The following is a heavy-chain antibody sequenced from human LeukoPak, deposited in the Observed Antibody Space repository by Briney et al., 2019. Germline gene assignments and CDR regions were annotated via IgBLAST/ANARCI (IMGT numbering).Heavy chain of an antibody. Sequence: ASVKVSCKASGGTFSSYVISWVRQAPGQGLEWMGGIIPIFGTANYAQKFQGRVTITTDESTSTAYMELSSLRSEDTAVYYCARGWYYYDSSGYYPYYYYMDVWGKGTTVTVSS. D-gene: IGHD3-22*01. CDR2: IIPIFGTA. CDR1: GGTFSSYV. V-gene: IGHV1-69*05. J-gene: IGHJ6*03. CDR3: ARGWYYYDSSGYYPYYYYMDV.